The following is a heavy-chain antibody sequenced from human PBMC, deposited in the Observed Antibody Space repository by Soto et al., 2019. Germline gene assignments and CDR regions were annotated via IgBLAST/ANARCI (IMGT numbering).Heavy chain of an antibody. D-gene: IGHD4-17*01. J-gene: IGHJ6*02. CDR2: IIPILGIT. CDR1: GGTFSSYS. V-gene: IGHV1-69*04. CDR3: ARDRDYGDYEFGMDV. Sequence: SVKVSCKASGGTFSSYSISWVRQAPGQGLEWMGRIIPILGITNYAQKVQGRVTIIADKSTSTVYMELSSLRSEDTAVYYCARDRDYGDYEFGMDVWGQGTTVTVSS.